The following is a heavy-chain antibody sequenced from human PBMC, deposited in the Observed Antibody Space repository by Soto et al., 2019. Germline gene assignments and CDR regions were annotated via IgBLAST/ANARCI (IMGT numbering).Heavy chain of an antibody. Sequence: GESLKISCAASGFTFSSYWMHWVRQAPGKGLVWVSRINSDGSSTSYADSVKGRFTISRDNAKNTLYLQMNSLRAEDTAVYYCAREGVRSYYYYYMDVWGKGTTVTVSS. CDR3: AREGVRSYYYYYMDV. D-gene: IGHD4-17*01. V-gene: IGHV3-74*01. CDR2: INSDGSST. J-gene: IGHJ6*03. CDR1: GFTFSSYW.